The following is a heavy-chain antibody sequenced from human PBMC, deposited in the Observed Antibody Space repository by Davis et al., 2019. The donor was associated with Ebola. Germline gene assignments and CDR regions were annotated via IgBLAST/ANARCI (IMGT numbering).Heavy chain of an antibody. CDR3: AREGYDILTGSNSIDY. V-gene: IGHV3-23*01. Sequence: GGSLRLSCAASGFTFSSYAMSWVRQAPGKGLEWVSAISGSGGSTYYADSVKGRFTISRDNSKNTLYLQMNSLRAEDTAVYYCAREGYDILTGSNSIDYWGQGTLVTVSS. CDR2: ISGSGGST. J-gene: IGHJ4*02. D-gene: IGHD3-9*01. CDR1: GFTFSSYA.